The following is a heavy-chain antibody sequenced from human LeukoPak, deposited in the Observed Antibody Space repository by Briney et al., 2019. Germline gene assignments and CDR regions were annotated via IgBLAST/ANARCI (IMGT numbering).Heavy chain of an antibody. D-gene: IGHD6-6*01. CDR2: MRYDGSNK. CDR1: GFTFSSYG. V-gene: IGHV3-30*02. J-gene: IGHJ5*02. CDR3: AKDEEQLVFFGA. Sequence: QPGGSLRLSCAASGFTFSSYGMHWVRQAPGKGLEWVAFMRYDGSNKYYADSVKGRFTISRDNSKNTLYLQMNSLRAEDTAVYYCAKDEEQLVFFGAWGQGTLVTVSS.